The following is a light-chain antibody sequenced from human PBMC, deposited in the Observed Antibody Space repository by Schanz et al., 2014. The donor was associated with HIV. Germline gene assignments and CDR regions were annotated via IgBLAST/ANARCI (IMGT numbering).Light chain of an antibody. CDR1: QSISPW. Sequence: DVQMTQSPSTLSASVGDRVTITCRATQSISPWLAWYQQKPGKAPKLLINEASSLQSGVPSRFSGSGSGTEFTLTISGLQPDDFATYDCQQYKTLSRTFGPGTKVE. CDR2: EAS. V-gene: IGKV1-5*03. CDR3: QQYKTLSRT. J-gene: IGKJ1*01.